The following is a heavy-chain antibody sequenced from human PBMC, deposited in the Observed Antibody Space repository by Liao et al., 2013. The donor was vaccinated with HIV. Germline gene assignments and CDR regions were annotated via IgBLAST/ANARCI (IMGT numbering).Heavy chain of an antibody. J-gene: IGHJ5*01. D-gene: IGHD3-10*02. CDR2: ISSSGSS. CDR3: ARGVPPDS. CDR1: GGSISSYF. V-gene: IGHV4-4*07. Sequence: HVQLEESGPGLVKPSGTLSLSCSVSGGSISSYFWNWIRQPAGKRLEWIGRISSSGSSTYNPSLRSRVTMSLDTSRNRFSLNLNSVTAADTAIYYCARGVPPDSWGRGALGHRLL.